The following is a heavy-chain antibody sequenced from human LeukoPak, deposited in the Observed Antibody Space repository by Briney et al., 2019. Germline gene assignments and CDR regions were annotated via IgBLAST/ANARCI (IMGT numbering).Heavy chain of an antibody. D-gene: IGHD5-24*01. CDR2: INHSGST. CDR3: ARRVDRDACNFGY. Sequence: SETLSLTCAVYGGSFSGYYWSWIRQPPGKGLEWIGEINHSGSTNYNPSLKSRVTISVDTSKNRFSLKLTSVTAADTAVYYCARRVDRDACNFGYWGQGTLVTVSS. V-gene: IGHV4-34*01. J-gene: IGHJ4*02. CDR1: GGSFSGYY.